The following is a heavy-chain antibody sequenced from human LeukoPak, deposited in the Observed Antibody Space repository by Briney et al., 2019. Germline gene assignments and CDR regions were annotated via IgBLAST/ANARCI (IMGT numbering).Heavy chain of an antibody. V-gene: IGHV4-4*07. J-gene: IGHJ4*02. CDR3: ASEDGDNPFHY. CDR2: IYTSGST. D-gene: IGHD5-24*01. CDR1: GGSFSSYY. Sequence: SDTLSLTCTVSGGSFSSYYWSWIRQHAGKGLEWIGRIYTSGSTNYNSSLKSRVTMSVDTSKNQVSLKLSSVTAADTAVYYCASEDGDNPFHYWGQGNLVTVSS.